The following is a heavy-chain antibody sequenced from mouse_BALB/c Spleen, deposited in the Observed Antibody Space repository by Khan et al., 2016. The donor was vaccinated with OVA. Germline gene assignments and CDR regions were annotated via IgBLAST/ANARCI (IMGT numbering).Heavy chain of an antibody. V-gene: IGHV1-7*01. CDR1: GYTFINYW. J-gene: IGHJ2*01. CDR2: INPSTGYT. CDR3: ARRGLRWDFDD. D-gene: IGHD1-1*01. Sequence: QVQLQQSGAELAKPGASVKLSCKASGYTFINYWILWVKQRPGQGLEWIGYINPSTGYTEYNPNFKDKATLTADKSSSTAYMQLSSLTSEDSAVYDCARRGLRWDFDDWGQGTTLTVSS.